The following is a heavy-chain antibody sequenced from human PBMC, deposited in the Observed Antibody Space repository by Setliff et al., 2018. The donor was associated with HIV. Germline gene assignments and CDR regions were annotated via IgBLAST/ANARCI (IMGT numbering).Heavy chain of an antibody. J-gene: IGHJ6*03. D-gene: IGHD1-26*01. CDR3: ARVVGATNHYYYYMDV. CDR1: GGSISSYY. Sequence: PSETLSLTCTVSGGSISSYYWSWIRQPPGKGLEWIGYIYYSGSTNYNPSLKSRVTISVDTSKNQFSLKLSSVTAADTAVYYCARVVGATNHYYYYMDVWG. CDR2: IYYSGST. V-gene: IGHV4-59*01.